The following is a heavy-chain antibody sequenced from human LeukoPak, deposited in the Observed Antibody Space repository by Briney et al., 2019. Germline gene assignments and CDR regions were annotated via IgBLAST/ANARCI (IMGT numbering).Heavy chain of an antibody. Sequence: PGGSLRLSCAASGFTFSSYSLHWVRQAPGKGLEWVAVISYDATNKFYADSVKGRFTISKDTSKNTLYLQMNSLRAEDTAVYSCARDPTNDSRGYYRGGIDYWGQGTLVTVSS. D-gene: IGHD3-22*01. J-gene: IGHJ4*02. CDR3: ARDPTNDSRGYYRGGIDY. V-gene: IGHV3-30-3*01. CDR1: GFTFSSYS. CDR2: ISYDATNK.